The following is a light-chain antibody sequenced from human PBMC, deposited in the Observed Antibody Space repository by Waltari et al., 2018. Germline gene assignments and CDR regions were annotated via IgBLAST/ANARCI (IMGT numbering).Light chain of an antibody. CDR3: QQYGALPYT. J-gene: IGKJ2*01. V-gene: IGKV3-20*01. CDR1: ERVTSRY. CDR2: DAS. Sequence: EILLTQSPGTMSWSPGERATLSCRASERVTSRYLAWYQQKPGQAPRLLIYDASSRAAGIPDRFSGSGSGTDFALTISRLESEDFAVYFCQQYGALPYTFGQGTKLEIK.